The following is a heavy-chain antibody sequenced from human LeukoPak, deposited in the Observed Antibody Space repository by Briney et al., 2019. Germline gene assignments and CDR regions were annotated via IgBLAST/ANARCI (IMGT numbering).Heavy chain of an antibody. V-gene: IGHV3-53*04. CDR2: IYSGGST. D-gene: IGHD1-26*01. Sequence: GGSLRLSCAASGFIVSSNYMSWVRQAPGKGLEWVSVIYSGGSTYYADSVKGRFTISRHNSKITLYLQMNSLRPEDTAVYYCARGLSGSYSNYYYGLDVWGQGTTVTVSS. J-gene: IGHJ6*02. CDR3: ARGLSGSYSNYYYGLDV. CDR1: GFIVSSNY.